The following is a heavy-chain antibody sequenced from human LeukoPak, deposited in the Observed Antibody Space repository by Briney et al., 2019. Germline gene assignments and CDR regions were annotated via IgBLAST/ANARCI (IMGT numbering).Heavy chain of an antibody. CDR3: ARVPYSISYYYFDY. V-gene: IGHV4-38-2*02. CDR2: MYHSGNT. CDR1: GYSITNGYY. D-gene: IGHD6-13*01. Sequence: PSETLSLTCSVSGYSITNGYYWAWIRQPPGTGLEWIGSMYHSGNTYYNPSLKSRVTISVDTSKNQFSLRLSSVTAADTAVYYCARVPYSISYYYFDYWGQGTLVTVSS. J-gene: IGHJ4*02.